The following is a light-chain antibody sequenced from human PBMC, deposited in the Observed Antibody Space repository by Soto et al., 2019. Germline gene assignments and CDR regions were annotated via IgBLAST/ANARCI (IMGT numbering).Light chain of an antibody. CDR2: GAS. V-gene: IGKV3-20*01. CDR3: QQYGSSPPK. Sequence: EIVLTQSPGTLSLSPGEIATLSCRASQSVSSSYLAWYQQKPGQAPRLLIYGASSRATGIPDRFSGSGSGTDVTLTISILEPEEFAVYYCQQYGSSPPKFGQGTKLELK. J-gene: IGKJ1*01. CDR1: QSVSSSY.